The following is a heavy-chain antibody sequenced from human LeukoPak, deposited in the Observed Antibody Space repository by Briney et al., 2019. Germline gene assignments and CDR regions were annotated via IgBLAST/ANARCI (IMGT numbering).Heavy chain of an antibody. J-gene: IGHJ1*01. CDR1: GFTVSSNY. V-gene: IGHV3-66*01. Sequence: GGSLRLSCAASGFTVSSNYMSWVRQAPGKGLEWVSVIYSGGSTYYADSVKGRFTISRDNSKNTLYLQMNSLRAEDTAVYYCAKSPLEPAAEYFQHWGQGTLVTVSS. D-gene: IGHD1-14*01. CDR2: IYSGGST. CDR3: AKSPLEPAAEYFQH.